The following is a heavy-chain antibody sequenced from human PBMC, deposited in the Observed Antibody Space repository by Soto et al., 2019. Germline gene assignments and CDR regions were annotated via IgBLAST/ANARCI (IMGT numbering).Heavy chain of an antibody. V-gene: IGHV3-21*01. J-gene: IGHJ5*02. Sequence: LTLSCAASGFTFRSFTMNWVRQAPGKGLEWVSTISSNSAYIYYTDALRGRFTISRDNAKNSLHLQMNSLRAEDTAVYYCTRDASRDSSARGWFDPWGPGTLVTVSS. D-gene: IGHD6-13*01. CDR1: GFTFRSFT. CDR2: ISSNSAYI. CDR3: TRDASRDSSARGWFDP.